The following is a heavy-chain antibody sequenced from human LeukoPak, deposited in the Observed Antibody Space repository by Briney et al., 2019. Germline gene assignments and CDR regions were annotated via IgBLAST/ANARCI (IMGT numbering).Heavy chain of an antibody. CDR2: ISYDGSNK. D-gene: IGHD5-18*01. V-gene: IGHV3-30-3*01. CDR1: GFTFSSYA. Sequence: PGGSLRLSCAASGFTFSSYAMHWVRQAPGKGLEWVAVISYDGSNKYYADSVKGRFTISRDNSKNTLYLQMNSLRAEDTAVYYCARGYSYGLRGNWFDPWGQGTLVTVSS. J-gene: IGHJ5*02. CDR3: ARGYSYGLRGNWFDP.